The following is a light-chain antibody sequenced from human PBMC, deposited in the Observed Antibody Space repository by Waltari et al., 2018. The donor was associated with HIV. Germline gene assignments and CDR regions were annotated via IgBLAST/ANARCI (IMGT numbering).Light chain of an antibody. CDR1: QSLVYSDGNTY. J-gene: IGKJ5*01. V-gene: IGKV2-30*01. CDR2: KVS. Sequence: VVVTQSPLSLPVSLGQPASIPCTSSQSLVYSDGNTYLNWFHQRPGQSPRRLIYKVSNRDSGVPDRFSGSGSGTDFTLKISRVEAEDVGVYYCMQGTHWPITFGQGTRLEIK. CDR3: MQGTHWPIT.